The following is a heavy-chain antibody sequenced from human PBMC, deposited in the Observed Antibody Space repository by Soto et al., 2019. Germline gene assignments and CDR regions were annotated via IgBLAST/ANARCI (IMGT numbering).Heavy chain of an antibody. V-gene: IGHV3-11*06. Sequence: GGSLRLSCAASRFTFSNYALTWVRQAPGKGLEWLAYIDGSSDYTNSADSVKGRFTISRDNAKNSVFLQMNNLRADDTAVYYCARDLRFSSTNYFDFWGRGTLVTVSS. CDR3: ARDLRFSSTNYFDF. J-gene: IGHJ4*02. D-gene: IGHD2-8*01. CDR1: RFTFSNYA. CDR2: IDGSSDYT.